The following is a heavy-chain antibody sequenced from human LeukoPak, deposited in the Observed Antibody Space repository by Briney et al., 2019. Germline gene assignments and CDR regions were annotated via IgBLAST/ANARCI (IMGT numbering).Heavy chain of an antibody. CDR3: ARGRNPLWLGLHRVDAFDI. CDR2: ITNRGST. CDR1: GWTFSSYD. Sequence: SKTPSLTCAASGWTFSSYDWNWIRQAPGKGLEWMAEITNRGSTNYNPSLKSRVTISVYTSNNQFSLRLSSVTAADTAVYYSARGRNPLWLGLHRVDAFDIWGQGTMVTVSS. V-gene: IGHV4-34*01. J-gene: IGHJ3*02. D-gene: IGHD5-18*01.